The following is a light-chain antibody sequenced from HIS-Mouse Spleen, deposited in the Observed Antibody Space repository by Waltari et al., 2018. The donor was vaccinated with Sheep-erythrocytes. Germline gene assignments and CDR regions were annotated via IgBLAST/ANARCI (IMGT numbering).Light chain of an antibody. CDR3: SSYTSSSTWV. CDR2: QVS. Sequence: QSALTQPASVSGSPGQSITISRTGTSSDVGGYNYVSWYQQHPGKAPKLMIYQVSNRPSGGSNGFSGSKSGNTASLTISGLQAEDEADYYCSSYTSSSTWVFGGGTKLTVL. CDR1: SSDVGGYNY. J-gene: IGLJ3*02. V-gene: IGLV2-14*01.